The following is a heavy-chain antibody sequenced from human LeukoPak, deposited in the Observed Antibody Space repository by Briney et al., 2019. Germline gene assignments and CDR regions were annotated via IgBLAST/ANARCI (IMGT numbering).Heavy chain of an antibody. Sequence: PSETLSLTCTVSGVSISSYYWSWIRQPPGKGLEWIGYIYYSGSTNYNPSLKSRVTISVDTSKNQFSLKLSSVTAADTAVYYCARDREVYGSGSYFWWFDPWGQGTLVTVSS. CDR2: IYYSGST. CDR1: GVSISSYY. D-gene: IGHD3-10*01. J-gene: IGHJ5*02. CDR3: ARDREVYGSGSYFWWFDP. V-gene: IGHV4-59*12.